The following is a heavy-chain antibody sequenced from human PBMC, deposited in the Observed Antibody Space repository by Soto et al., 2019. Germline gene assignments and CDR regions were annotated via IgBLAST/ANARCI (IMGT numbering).Heavy chain of an antibody. V-gene: IGHV3-53*04. D-gene: IGHD2-2*01. J-gene: IGHJ6*03. CDR1: GFTVSSNY. Sequence: EVQLVESGGGLVQPGGSLRLSCAASGFTVSSNYMSWVRQAPGKGLEWVSVIYSGGSTYYADSVNGRFTISRHNSKNELYLQMNSLRAEDTAVYYCAREHIGVVPAASYYYYMDVWGKGTTVTVSS. CDR2: IYSGGST. CDR3: AREHIGVVPAASYYYYMDV.